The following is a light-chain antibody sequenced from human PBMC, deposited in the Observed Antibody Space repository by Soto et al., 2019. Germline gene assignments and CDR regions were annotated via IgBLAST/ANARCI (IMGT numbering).Light chain of an antibody. J-gene: IGKJ4*01. V-gene: IGKV1-9*01. CDR1: QDVSRS. CDR2: AAS. CDR3: QNLWTYPLT. Sequence: DTQLTQSPSFLSASVGDRVTIACRASQDVSRSVGWYQQKPGTAPKLLISAASTLNSGVPSRFSGSGSGTDFTLPFTSLQPEDFATYYCQNLWTYPLTFGGGTKVEI.